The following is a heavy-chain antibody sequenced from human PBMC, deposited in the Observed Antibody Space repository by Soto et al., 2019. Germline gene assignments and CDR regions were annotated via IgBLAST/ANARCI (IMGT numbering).Heavy chain of an antibody. J-gene: IGHJ4*02. CDR2: INYSGNT. V-gene: IGHV4-34*01. CDR3: ARHHVRGRTIVGAAEY. D-gene: IGHD1-26*01. CDR1: GGSFSGYY. Sequence: SETLSLTCAVYGGSFSGYYWSWIRQPPGKGLEWIGEINYSGNTNYNPSLKSRVSISVDTSKNQLFLNMSSVTAADTAMYYCARHHVRGRTIVGAAEYWGQGTLVTVSS.